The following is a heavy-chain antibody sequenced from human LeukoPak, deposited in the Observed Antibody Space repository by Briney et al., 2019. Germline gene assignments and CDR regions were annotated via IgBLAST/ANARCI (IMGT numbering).Heavy chain of an antibody. V-gene: IGHV1-2*02. J-gene: IGHJ4*02. CDR1: GYTFTGYY. CDR3: AATGTTVVTDY. D-gene: IGHD4-23*01. Sequence: ASVKVSCKASGYTFTGYYMHWVRQAPGQGLEWMRWINPNSGGTNYAQKFQGRVTMTWDTSISTAYMELSWLRSDDTAVYYCAATGTTVVTDYWGQGTLVTVSS. CDR2: INPNSGGT.